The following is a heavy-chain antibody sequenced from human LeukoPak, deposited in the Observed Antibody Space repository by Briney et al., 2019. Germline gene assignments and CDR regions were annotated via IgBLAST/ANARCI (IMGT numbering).Heavy chain of an antibody. CDR2: ISGGGGTT. J-gene: IGHJ4*02. CDR1: GFTFNNYA. V-gene: IGHV3-23*01. CDR3: ARDYADYVGYFFFDY. D-gene: IGHD4-17*01. Sequence: GGSLRLSCAASGFTFNNYAMNWVRQAPGKGLEWVSSISGGGGTTYYADSAKGRFTISRDKSQNTLYLQMNSLRGEDTAVYYCARDYADYVGYFFFDYWGQGTLVTVSS.